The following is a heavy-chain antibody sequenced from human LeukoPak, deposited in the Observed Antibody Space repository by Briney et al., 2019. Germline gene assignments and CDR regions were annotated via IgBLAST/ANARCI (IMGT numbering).Heavy chain of an antibody. J-gene: IGHJ4*02. CDR3: ARGRIQLWLAEYDY. CDR1: GGFLSSSLYY. CDR2: INHSGST. Sequence: SETLSLTCTVSGGFLSSSLYYWGWIRQPPGKGLEWIGEINHSGSTNYNPSLKSRVTISVDTSKNQFSLKLSSVTAADTAVYYCARGRIQLWLAEYDYWGQGTLVTVSS. D-gene: IGHD5-18*01. V-gene: IGHV4-39*07.